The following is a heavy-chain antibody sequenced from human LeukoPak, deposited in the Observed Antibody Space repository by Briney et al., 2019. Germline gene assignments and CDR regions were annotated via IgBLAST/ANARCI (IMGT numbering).Heavy chain of an antibody. V-gene: IGHV4-34*01. Sequence: SETLSLTCAVYGGSFSGYYWSWIRQPPGKGLGWIGEINHSGSTNYNPSLKSRVTISVDTSKNQFSLKLSSVTAADTAVYYCARGGEYSSSSGYYYYYYYMDVWGKGTTVTVSS. CDR3: ARGGEYSSSSGYYYYYYYMDV. J-gene: IGHJ6*03. CDR1: GGSFSGYY. CDR2: INHSGST. D-gene: IGHD6-6*01.